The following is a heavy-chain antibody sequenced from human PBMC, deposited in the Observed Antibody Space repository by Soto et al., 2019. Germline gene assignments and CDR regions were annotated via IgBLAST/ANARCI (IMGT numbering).Heavy chain of an antibody. D-gene: IGHD6-19*01. CDR2: IYWDDDK. J-gene: IGHJ4*02. V-gene: IGHV2-5*02. Sequence: QITLKESGPTLVKPTQTLTLTCTFSGFSLSTSGVGVGWIRQPPGKALEWLAVIYWDDDKGYRPSLKSRLTITKDPSKNQVVLTVTNMDPMDTATYYCAHIIAVAGNFDYWGQGTLVTVSS. CDR1: GFSLSTSGVG. CDR3: AHIIAVAGNFDY.